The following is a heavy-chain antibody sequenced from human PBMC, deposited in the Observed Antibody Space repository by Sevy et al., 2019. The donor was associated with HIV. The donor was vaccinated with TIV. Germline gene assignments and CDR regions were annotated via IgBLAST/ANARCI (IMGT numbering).Heavy chain of an antibody. CDR3: VRDRSCGGACYYFDT. D-gene: IGHD2-21*02. Sequence: GGSLRLSCAASGFVFEDFGMNWVRQVPGKGLECVSGINWNGGSRGYAESVKGRFTISRDNAKNSLYLQMNSLRAEDTDIYSCVRDRSCGGACYYFDTWGQGAMVTVSS. CDR2: INWNGGSR. CDR1: GFVFEDFG. J-gene: IGHJ4*02. V-gene: IGHV3-20*04.